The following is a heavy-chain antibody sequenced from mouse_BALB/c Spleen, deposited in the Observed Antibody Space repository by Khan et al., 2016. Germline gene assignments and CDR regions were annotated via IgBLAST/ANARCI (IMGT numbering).Heavy chain of an antibody. CDR2: ISPGNGDI. V-gene: IGHV1S53*03. CDR3: KRAYGNPFDY. D-gene: IGHD2-1*01. J-gene: IGHJ2*01. CDR1: GCTFTDHA. Sequence: QVQLQQSDTELVKPGASVKISCKASGCTFTDHAIHWVKQRPEQGLEWIGYISPGNGDIKYNEKFKGKATLTADKSSSTAYMQLNSLTSDDSAVYFCKRAYGNPFDYWGQGTTLTVSS.